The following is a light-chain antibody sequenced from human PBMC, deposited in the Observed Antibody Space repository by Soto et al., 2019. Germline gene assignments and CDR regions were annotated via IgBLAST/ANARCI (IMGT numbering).Light chain of an antibody. CDR2: GVS. J-gene: IGKJ5*01. CDR1: QSVSSFY. V-gene: IGKV3-20*01. Sequence: EIVLTQSPGTLSLSPGERATLSCRASQSVSSFYLAWYQQKPGQAPRLPIHGVSTRATGIPDRFSGSGSGTDFTLTISRLEPEDFAVYYCQQYGSSLITFGQGTRLEIK. CDR3: QQYGSSLIT.